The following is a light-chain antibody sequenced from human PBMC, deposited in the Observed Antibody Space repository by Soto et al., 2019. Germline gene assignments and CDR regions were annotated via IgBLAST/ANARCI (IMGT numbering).Light chain of an antibody. CDR3: QQTYSNFVS. CDR2: DAS. CDR1: QTISTY. V-gene: IGKV1-39*01. J-gene: IGKJ4*01. Sequence: DIQMTQSPSSLSASVGDRVTITCRSSQTISTYLQWFHQKPGNAPNLLIYDASSLQTGVPSRFSGSGSGTDFTLTISSLQPEDFGTYYCQQTYSNFVSFGGGTRVEMK.